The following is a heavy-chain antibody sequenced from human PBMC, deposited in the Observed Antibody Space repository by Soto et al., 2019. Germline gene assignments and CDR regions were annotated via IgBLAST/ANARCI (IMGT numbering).Heavy chain of an antibody. CDR3: ARALVVITTSELDY. CDR1: GFTFSSYS. V-gene: IGHV3-21*01. Sequence: GGSLRLSCAASGFTFSSYSMNWVRQAPGKGLEWVSSISSSSSYIYYADSVKGRFTISRDNAKNSLYLQMNSLGAEDTAVYYCARALVVITTSELDYWGQGTLVTVSS. D-gene: IGHD3-22*01. J-gene: IGHJ4*02. CDR2: ISSSSSYI.